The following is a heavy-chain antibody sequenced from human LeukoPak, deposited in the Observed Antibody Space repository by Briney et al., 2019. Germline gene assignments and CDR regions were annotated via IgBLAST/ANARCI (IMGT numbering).Heavy chain of an antibody. D-gene: IGHD1-7*01. J-gene: IGHJ4*02. V-gene: IGHV3-23*01. CDR3: AKGGGTPGGVEAIDY. Sequence: GGSLRLSCAASGFTFSSYAMSWVRQAPGKGLEWVSAISGSGGSTYYADSVKGRFIISRDNSKNTLYLQMNSLRAEDTAVYYCAKGGGTPGGVEAIDYWGQGTLVTVSS. CDR2: ISGSGGST. CDR1: GFTFSSYA.